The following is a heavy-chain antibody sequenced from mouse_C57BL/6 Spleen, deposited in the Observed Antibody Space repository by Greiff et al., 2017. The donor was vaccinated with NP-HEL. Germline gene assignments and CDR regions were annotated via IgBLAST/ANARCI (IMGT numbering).Heavy chain of an antibody. CDR2: IDPETGGT. CDR3: TRGITTVVADWYSDV. D-gene: IGHD1-1*01. J-gene: IGHJ1*03. Sequence: QVQLQQSGAELVRPGASMTLSCKASGYTFTDYEMHWVKQTPVHGLEWIGAIDPETGGTAYNQKFKGKAILTADKSSSTAYMELRSLTSEDSAVYYCTRGITTVVADWYSDVWGTGTTVTVSS. CDR1: GYTFTDYE. V-gene: IGHV1-15*01.